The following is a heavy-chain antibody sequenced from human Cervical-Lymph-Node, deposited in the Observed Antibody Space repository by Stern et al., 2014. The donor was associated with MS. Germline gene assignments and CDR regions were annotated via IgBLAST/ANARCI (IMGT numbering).Heavy chain of an antibody. D-gene: IGHD6-19*01. CDR1: GYSFTSYY. CDR2: INPSDGST. CDR3: AREVAGHRLGMMDV. J-gene: IGHJ6*02. Sequence: QVQLVQSGAEVKKPGASVKVSCKASGYSFTSYYIHWVRQAPGQGLERMGIINPSDGSTSYAQKFQGRVTMTRDTSTSIVYMELSSLRSEDTAVYYCAREVAGHRLGMMDVWGQGTTVTVSS. V-gene: IGHV1-46*01.